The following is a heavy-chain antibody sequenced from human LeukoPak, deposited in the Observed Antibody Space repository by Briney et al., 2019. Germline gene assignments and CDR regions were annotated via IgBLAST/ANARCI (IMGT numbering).Heavy chain of an antibody. CDR2: ISYDEGNK. V-gene: IGHV3-30*01. CDR3: ARDHQYFDSSGTFDI. J-gene: IGHJ3*02. D-gene: IGHD3-22*01. Sequence: PGGSLRLSCAASGFTFSSYAMHWVRQAPGKGLEWVAVISYDEGNKYYADSVKGRFTISRDNSKNTVYLEMNSLRTEATAVYYCARDHQYFDSSGTFDIWGQGTMVTVSS. CDR1: GFTFSSYA.